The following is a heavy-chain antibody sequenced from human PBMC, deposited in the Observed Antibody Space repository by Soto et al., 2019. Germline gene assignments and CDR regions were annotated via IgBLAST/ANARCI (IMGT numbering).Heavy chain of an antibody. J-gene: IGHJ4*02. CDR2: ISPSIGAI. CDR3: ARPYGDYIPFDS. V-gene: IGHV3-48*02. CDR1: GFTFSAYN. Sequence: EVQLVESGGGLVQRGGSLRLSCAASGFTFSAYNMNWVRQAPGKGLEWVSCISPSIGAIYYADSVKGRFTISRDNAKNSLYLQMNSLRDEDTAVYYCARPYGDYIPFDSWGQGTLVTVSS. D-gene: IGHD4-17*01.